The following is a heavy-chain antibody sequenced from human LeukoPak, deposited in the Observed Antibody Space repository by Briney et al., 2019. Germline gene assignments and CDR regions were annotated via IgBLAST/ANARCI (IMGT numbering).Heavy chain of an antibody. J-gene: IGHJ6*03. CDR2: ISSSSSYI. CDR3: ARDDGILTGMNLYYYFYMDV. V-gene: IGHV3-21*01. CDR1: GFTFSSYC. D-gene: IGHD3-9*01. Sequence: GGSLRLSCAVSGFTFSSYCMNWVRQAPGKGLEWVSSISSSSSYIYYADSVKGRFTISRDNAKNSLYLQMNSLRAEDTAVYYCARDDGILTGMNLYYYFYMDVWGKGTTVTVSS.